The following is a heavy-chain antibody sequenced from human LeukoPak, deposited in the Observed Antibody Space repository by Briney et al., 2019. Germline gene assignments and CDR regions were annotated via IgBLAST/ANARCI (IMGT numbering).Heavy chain of an antibody. CDR1: GYSFNIYW. CDR2: VYPGDSDT. J-gene: IGHJ4*02. Sequence: GESLKISCKGSGYSFNIYWIGWVRQTPGKGLEWMGIVYPGDSDTRYSPSFQGQVTISADKSIRTAYLQWSSLKASDTAMYYCACCYHSYYFDYWGQGTLVTVSS. V-gene: IGHV5-51*01. D-gene: IGHD2-2*01. CDR3: ACCYHSYYFDY.